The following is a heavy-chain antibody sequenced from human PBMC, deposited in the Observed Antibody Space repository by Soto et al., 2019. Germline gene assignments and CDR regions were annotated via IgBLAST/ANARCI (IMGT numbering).Heavy chain of an antibody. CDR2: INHSGGT. CDR3: ARDYYDSSGRPTIDY. D-gene: IGHD3-22*01. CDR1: GGSFSGYY. V-gene: IGHV4-34*01. Sequence: QVQLQQWGAGLLKPSETLSLTCAVYGGSFSGYYWSWIRQPPGKGLEWIGEINHSGGTNYNPSLMSRVTISVDTSKNQFSLKLSSVTAADTAVYYCARDYYDSSGRPTIDYWGQGPLVTVSS. J-gene: IGHJ4*02.